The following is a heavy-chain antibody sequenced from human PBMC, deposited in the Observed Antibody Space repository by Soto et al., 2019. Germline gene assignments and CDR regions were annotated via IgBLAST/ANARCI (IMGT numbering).Heavy chain of an antibody. V-gene: IGHV5-10-1*01. D-gene: IGHD5-18*01. CDR3: ARGDTAIVRKGVDF. CDR1: GYTFTSYY. CDR2: IDPSDSYT. J-gene: IGHJ6*02. Sequence: PGESLKISCEGSGYTFTSYYITWARQLPGKGLEWMGRIDPSDSYTTYNPSFQGHVTISADKSIRTAYLQWSSLEASDSAMYYCARGDTAIVRKGVDFWGQGTPVTVS.